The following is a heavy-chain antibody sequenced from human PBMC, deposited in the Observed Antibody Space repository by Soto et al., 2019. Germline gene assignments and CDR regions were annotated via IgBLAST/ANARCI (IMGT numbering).Heavy chain of an antibody. CDR2: IYYSGST. D-gene: IGHD3-22*01. CDR3: ASLQYYYDSSGYWAWRFDY. CDR1: GGSVSSGSYY. J-gene: IGHJ4*02. V-gene: IGHV4-31*03. Sequence: PSETLSLTCPVSGGSVSSGSYYWSWIRQPPGKGLEWIGYIYYSGSTYYNPSLKSRVTISVDTSKNQFSLKLSSVTAADTAVYYCASLQYYYDSSGYWAWRFDYWGQGTLVTVSS.